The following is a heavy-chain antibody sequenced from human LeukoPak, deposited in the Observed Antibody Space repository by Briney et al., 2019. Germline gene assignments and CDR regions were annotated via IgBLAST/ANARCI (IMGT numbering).Heavy chain of an antibody. CDR2: INPNSGGT. CDR1: GYTFTGYY. D-gene: IGHD5-18*01. V-gene: IGHV1-2*02. CDR3: ARVDTAMVAFDI. J-gene: IGHJ3*02. Sequence: ASVKVSCKASGYTFTGYYMHWVRQAPGQGLEWMGWINPNSGGTNYAQKFQGRVTITADKSTSTAYMELSSLRSEDTAVYYCARVDTAMVAFDIWGQGTMVTVSS.